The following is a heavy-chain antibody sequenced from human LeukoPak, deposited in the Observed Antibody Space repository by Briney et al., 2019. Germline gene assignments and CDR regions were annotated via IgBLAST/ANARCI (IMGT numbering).Heavy chain of an antibody. CDR2: ISSSGSTI. V-gene: IGHV3-11*04. CDR3: ARTTTYYYDSSGLGYFDY. Sequence: GGSLRLSCAASGFTFSDYYMSWIRQAPGKGLEWVSYISSSGSTIYYADSVKGRFTISRDNAKNSLYLQMNSLRAEDTAVCYCARTTTYYYDSSGLGYFDYWGQGTLVTVSS. CDR1: GFTFSDYY. J-gene: IGHJ4*02. D-gene: IGHD3-22*01.